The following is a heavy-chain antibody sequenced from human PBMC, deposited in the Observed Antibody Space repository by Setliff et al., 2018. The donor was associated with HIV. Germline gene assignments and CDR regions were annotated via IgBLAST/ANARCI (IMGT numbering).Heavy chain of an antibody. CDR2: ISAYNGNT. V-gene: IGHV1-18*01. Sequence: AASVKVSCKASGYNFTNYGIGWVRQAPGQGLEWMGWISAYNGNTNYAQKLQGRVTMTTDTSTSTAYMELRSLRSDDTAVYYCARDDPLYYDSSGYYYVVAFDIWGQGTMVTVSS. CDR1: GYNFTNYG. CDR3: ARDDPLYYDSSGYYYVVAFDI. J-gene: IGHJ3*02. D-gene: IGHD3-22*01.